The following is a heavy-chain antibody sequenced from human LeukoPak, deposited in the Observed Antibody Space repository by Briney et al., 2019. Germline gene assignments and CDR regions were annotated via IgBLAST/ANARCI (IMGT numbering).Heavy chain of an antibody. J-gene: IGHJ5*02. V-gene: IGHV4-59*12. CDR3: ARDSRDGYNYYNWFDP. CDR2: IYYSGST. Sequence: SETLSLTCTVSGGSISSYYWSWIRQPPGKGLEWIGYIYYSGSTNYNPSLKSRVTISVDTSKNQFSLKLSSVTAADTAVYYCARDSRDGYNYYNWFDPWGQGTLVTVSS. CDR1: GGSISSYY. D-gene: IGHD5-24*01.